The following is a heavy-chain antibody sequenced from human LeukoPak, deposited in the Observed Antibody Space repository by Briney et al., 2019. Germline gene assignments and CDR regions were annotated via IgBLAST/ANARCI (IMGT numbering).Heavy chain of an antibody. CDR3: ARVYYDSSGYYSYYFDY. CDR1: GGSISSGGYY. Sequence: KPSETLSLTCTVSGGSISSGGYYWSWIRQHPGKGLEWIGYIYYSGSTYYNPSLKSRVTISVDTSKNQFSLKLSSVTAADTAMYYCARVYYDSSGYYSYYFDYWGQGTLVTVSS. V-gene: IGHV4-31*03. D-gene: IGHD3-22*01. CDR2: IYYSGST. J-gene: IGHJ4*02.